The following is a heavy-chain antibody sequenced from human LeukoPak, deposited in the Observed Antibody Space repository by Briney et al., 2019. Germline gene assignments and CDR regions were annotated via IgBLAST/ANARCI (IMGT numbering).Heavy chain of an antibody. CDR2: RYSSGDT. J-gene: IGHJ5*02. CDR1: GGSTWSFTDC. CDR3: ARHKWRSDWLDP. D-gene: IGHD3-10*01. V-gene: IGHV4-39*01. Sequence: PSETLPLTCSVSGGSTWSFTDCWGWVRQPPGKGLEWIGCRYSSGDTYYTPSLKSRITMSVDTSTNQFTLKLNSVTAADTAVYFCARHKWRSDWLDPWGQGTLVTVSS.